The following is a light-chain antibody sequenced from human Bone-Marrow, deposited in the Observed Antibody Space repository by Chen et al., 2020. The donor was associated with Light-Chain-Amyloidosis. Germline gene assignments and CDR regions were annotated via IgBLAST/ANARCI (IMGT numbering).Light chain of an antibody. CDR3: QSADSSGTYEVI. Sequence: SYQLTQPPSVSMSPGQPARYPCSGDDLPTKYAYWYQQKPGQAPVLVIHRDTERPSGISERFSGSSSGTTATLTISGVQAEDEADYHCQSADSSGTYEVIFGGGTKLTVL. CDR2: RDT. CDR1: DLPTKY. J-gene: IGLJ2*01. V-gene: IGLV3-25*03.